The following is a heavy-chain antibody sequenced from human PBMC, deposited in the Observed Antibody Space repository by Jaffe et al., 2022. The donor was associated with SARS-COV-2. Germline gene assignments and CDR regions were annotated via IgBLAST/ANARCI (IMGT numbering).Heavy chain of an antibody. CDR3: TTDPLIAFDGDYPQSFDY. CDR1: GFTFSNAW. D-gene: IGHD4-17*01. Sequence: EVQLVESGGGLVKPGGSLRLSCAASGFTFSNAWMSWVRQAPGKGLEWVGRIKSKTDGGTTDYAAPVKGRFTISRDDSKNTLYLQMNSLKTEDTAVYYCTTDPLIAFDGDYPQSFDYWGQGTLVTVSS. CDR2: IKSKTDGGTT. J-gene: IGHJ4*02. V-gene: IGHV3-15*01.